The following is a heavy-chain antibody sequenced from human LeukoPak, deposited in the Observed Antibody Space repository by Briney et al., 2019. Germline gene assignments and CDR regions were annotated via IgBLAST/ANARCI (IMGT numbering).Heavy chain of an antibody. CDR1: GFTFSSYS. CDR3: ARGGEGTVAGKKRGVDY. D-gene: IGHD6-19*01. CDR2: INSDGSST. V-gene: IGHV3-74*01. Sequence: GGSLRLSCAASGFTFSSYSMNWVRHAPGKGLVWVSRINSDGSSTSYADSVKGRFTISRDNAKNTLYLQMNSLRAEDTAVYYCARGGEGTVAGKKRGVDYWGQGTLVTVSS. J-gene: IGHJ4*02.